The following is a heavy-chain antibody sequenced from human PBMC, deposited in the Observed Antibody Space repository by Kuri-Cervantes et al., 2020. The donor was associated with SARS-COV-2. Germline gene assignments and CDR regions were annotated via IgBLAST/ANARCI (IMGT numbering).Heavy chain of an antibody. CDR3: SRSTTVRRLVVISQGGAFDI. CDR1: GYTFTGYY. Sequence: ASVKVSCKASGYTFTGYYMNWVRQPPGQGLEWLGWINPNSGGTNYEQKFQGWVTMTRDTSFSTVYMVLSRLRTDDTAVYYCSRSTTVRRLVVISQGGAFDIWCQGTMVTVSS. D-gene: IGHD3-22*01. J-gene: IGHJ3*02. CDR2: INPNSGGT. V-gene: IGHV1-2*04.